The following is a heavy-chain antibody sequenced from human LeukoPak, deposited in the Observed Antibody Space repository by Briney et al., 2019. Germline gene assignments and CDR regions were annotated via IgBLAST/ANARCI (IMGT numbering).Heavy chain of an antibody. CDR1: GFTVSSNY. V-gene: IGHV3-66*01. D-gene: IGHD6-13*01. J-gene: IGHJ6*02. CDR3: AKSTRYSSSWYGPYYYGMDV. CDR2: IYSGGST. Sequence: GGSLRLSCAASGFTVSSNYMSWVRQAPGKGLEWVSVIYSGGSTYYADSVKGRFTISRDNSKNTLYLQMNSLRAEDTAVYYCAKSTRYSSSWYGPYYYGMDVWGQGTTVTVSS.